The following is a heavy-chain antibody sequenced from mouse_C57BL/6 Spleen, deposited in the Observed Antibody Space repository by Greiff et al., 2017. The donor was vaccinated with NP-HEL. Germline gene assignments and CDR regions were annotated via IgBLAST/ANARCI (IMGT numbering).Heavy chain of an antibody. CDR3: TTGLRLRGGFAY. D-gene: IGHD3-2*02. J-gene: IGHJ3*01. CDR1: GFNIKDDY. Sequence: EVQLQQSGAELVRPGASVKLSCTASGFNIKDDYMHWVKQRPEQGLEWIGWIDPENGDTEYASKFQGKATITADTSSNTAYLQLSSLTSEDTAVYYCTTGLRLRGGFAYWGQGTLVTVSA. V-gene: IGHV14-4*01. CDR2: IDPENGDT.